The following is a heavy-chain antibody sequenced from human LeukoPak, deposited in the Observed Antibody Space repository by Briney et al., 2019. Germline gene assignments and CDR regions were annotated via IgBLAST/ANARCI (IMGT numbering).Heavy chain of an antibody. J-gene: IGHJ4*02. CDR2: ITGSGDAR. D-gene: IGHD3-3*01. CDR3: AKDILTYYYGTSGYYFDY. Sequence: GGSLRLSCAASGFTFDNHAMTWVRQAPVKGLEWVSVITGSGDARYYADSVKGRFTISRDNSKNTLHLQMNTLRVEDTALYYCAKDILTYYYGTSGYYFDYWGQGTLVTVSS. CDR1: GFTFDNHA. V-gene: IGHV3-23*01.